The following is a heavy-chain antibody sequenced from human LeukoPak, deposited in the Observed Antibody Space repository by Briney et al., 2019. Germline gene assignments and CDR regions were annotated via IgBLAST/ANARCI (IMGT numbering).Heavy chain of an antibody. CDR2: IYYSGST. CDR1: GGSISSSSYY. CDR3: ARGRVDYAFWSGYDY. V-gene: IGHV4-39*07. D-gene: IGHD3-3*01. J-gene: IGHJ4*02. Sequence: PSETLSLTCTVSGGSISSSSYYWGWIRQPPGKGLEWIGSIYYSGSTYYNPSLKSRVTISVDTSKNQFSLKLSSVTAADTAVYYCARGRVDYAFWSGYDYWGQGTLVTVSS.